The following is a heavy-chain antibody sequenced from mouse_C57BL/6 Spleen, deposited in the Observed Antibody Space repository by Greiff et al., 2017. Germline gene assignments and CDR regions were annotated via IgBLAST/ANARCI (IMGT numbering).Heavy chain of an antibody. CDR3: ERQGDGYYIAY. CDR1: GFTFSDYY. V-gene: IGHV5-12*01. CDR2: ISNGGGST. Sequence: DVMLVESGGGLVQPGGSLKLSCAASGFTFSDYYMYWVRQTPEKRLEWVAYISNGGGSTYYPDTVKGRFTISRDNAKNTLYLQMSRLKSEDTAMYYYERQGDGYYIAYWGQGTLVTVSA. J-gene: IGHJ3*01. D-gene: IGHD2-3*01.